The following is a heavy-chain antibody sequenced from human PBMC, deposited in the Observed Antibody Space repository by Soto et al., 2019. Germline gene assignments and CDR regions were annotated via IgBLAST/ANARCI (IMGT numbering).Heavy chain of an antibody. Sequence: QVQLQQWGAGLLKPSETLSLTCAVYGGSFSGYYWTWIRQPPGPGLEWIGEINHSGSTNYNPSLKSRVTISVGTSRTQFSLQPTSVTAADTAVYYCARDKTTGRFDYWGQGTLVTVSS. CDR1: GGSFSGYY. D-gene: IGHD1-7*01. CDR3: ARDKTTGRFDY. J-gene: IGHJ4*02. V-gene: IGHV4-34*01. CDR2: INHSGST.